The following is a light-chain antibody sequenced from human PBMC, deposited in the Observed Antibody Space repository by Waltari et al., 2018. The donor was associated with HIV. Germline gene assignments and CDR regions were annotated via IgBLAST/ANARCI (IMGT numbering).Light chain of an antibody. CDR3: QQSYRGLT. CDR2: AAS. V-gene: IGKV1-39*01. J-gene: IGKJ3*01. Sequence: LGDRVVITCRASQTISVYLNWYQQKSGRAPKLLIYAASSLQDGVPSRFSGSGSGTDFTLTINSLQVEDFATYSCQQSYRGLTFGPGTNVDV. CDR1: QTISVY.